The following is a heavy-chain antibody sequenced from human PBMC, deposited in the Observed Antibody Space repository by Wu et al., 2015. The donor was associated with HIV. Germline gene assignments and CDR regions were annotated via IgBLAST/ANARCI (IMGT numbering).Heavy chain of an antibody. CDR2: INPSGGST. CDR1: GYTFTSYY. Sequence: QVQLVQSGAEVKKPGASVKVSCKASGYTFTSYYMHWVRQAPGQGLEWMGIINPSGGSTIYVQKFQGRVTMTRDTSTSTVYMELSSLRSEDTAVYYCARRYSSGYLDSWGQGTLVTVSS. J-gene: IGHJ4*02. CDR3: ARRYSSGYLDS. V-gene: IGHV1-46*01. D-gene: IGHD3-22*01.